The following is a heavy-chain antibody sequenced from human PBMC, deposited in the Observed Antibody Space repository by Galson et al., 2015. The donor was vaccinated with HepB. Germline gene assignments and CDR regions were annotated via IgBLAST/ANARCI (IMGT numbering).Heavy chain of an antibody. CDR1: GGSFSGYT. J-gene: IGHJ6*02. V-gene: IGHV1-69*13. CDR2: IIPIFGTT. D-gene: IGHD2-2*03. Sequence: SVKVSCKASGGSFSGYTISWVRQAHGQGLEWMGAIIPIFGTTDYARRFQGRVTITADESTNTAYMELSRLKSDDTAVYYCARTDGVGYYGMDVWGQGTTVTVSS. CDR3: ARTDGVGYYGMDV.